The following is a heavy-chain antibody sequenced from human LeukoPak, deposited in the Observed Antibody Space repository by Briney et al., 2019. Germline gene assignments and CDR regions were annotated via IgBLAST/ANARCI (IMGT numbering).Heavy chain of an antibody. Sequence: ASVKVSCKASGYTFTSYYMHWVRQAPGQGLEWMGIINPSGGSTSYAQKFQGRVTMTRDMSTSTVYMELSSLRSEDTAVYYCATYSNSPYYFDYWGQGTLVTVSS. J-gene: IGHJ4*02. CDR2: INPSGGST. V-gene: IGHV1-46*01. CDR3: ATYSNSPYYFDY. D-gene: IGHD4-11*01. CDR1: GYTFTSYY.